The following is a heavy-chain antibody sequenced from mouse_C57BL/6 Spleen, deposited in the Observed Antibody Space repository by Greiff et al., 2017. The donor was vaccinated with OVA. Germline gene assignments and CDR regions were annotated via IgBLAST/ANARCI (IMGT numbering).Heavy chain of an antibody. CDR1: GYTFTSYG. V-gene: IGHV1-81*01. CDR2: IYPRSGNT. J-gene: IGHJ4*01. CDR3: ARTLPEGYYAMDD. D-gene: IGHD1-1*01. Sequence: QVHVKQSGAELARPGASVKLSCKASGYTFTSYGISWVKQRTGQGLEWIGEIYPRSGNTYYNEKFKGKATLTADKSSSTAYMELRSLTSEDSAVYVCARTLPEGYYAMDDWGKGTSVTVSS.